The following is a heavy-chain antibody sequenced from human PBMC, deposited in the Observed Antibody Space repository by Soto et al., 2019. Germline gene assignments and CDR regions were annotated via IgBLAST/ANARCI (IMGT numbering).Heavy chain of an antibody. CDR1: GYTFTSYG. D-gene: IGHD3-9*01. J-gene: IGHJ6*02. Sequence: VKVSCKASGYTFTSYGISWVRQAPGQGLEWMGWISAYNGNTNYAQKLQGRVTMTTDTSTSTAYMELRSLRSDDTAVYYCARGGLRYFDWLSRMDVWGQGTTVTVSS. CDR2: ISAYNGNT. CDR3: ARGGLRYFDWLSRMDV. V-gene: IGHV1-18*01.